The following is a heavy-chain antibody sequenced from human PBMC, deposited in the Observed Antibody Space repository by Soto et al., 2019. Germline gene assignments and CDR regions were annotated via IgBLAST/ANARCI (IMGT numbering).Heavy chain of an antibody. J-gene: IGHJ5*02. Sequence: QVQLVQSGPEVKKPGSSVRVSCKASGGTFSTSSISWVRQAPGQGLEWMGGITPIFGAGNYAPDFRGRVTITADESTTTAYMQLSSLTSADTAMYYCASGSLNWHYGESWGQGTLVTVSS. CDR2: ITPIFGAG. D-gene: IGHD3-10*01. CDR3: ASGSLNWHYGES. V-gene: IGHV1-69*01. CDR1: GGTFSTSS.